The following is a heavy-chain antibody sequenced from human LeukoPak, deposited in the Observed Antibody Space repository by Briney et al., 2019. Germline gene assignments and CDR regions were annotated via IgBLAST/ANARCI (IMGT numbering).Heavy chain of an antibody. Sequence: GGSLRLSCAASGFTFSSYEMNWVRQAPGKGLEWISYISSGGGSIYYADSVKGRPTISKDNAKNSLYLQMNSLRAEDSAVYYCATFSGYVAYWGQGTLVTVSS. CDR1: GFTFSSYE. J-gene: IGHJ4*02. D-gene: IGHD1-26*01. CDR3: ATFSGYVAY. CDR2: ISSGGGSI. V-gene: IGHV3-48*03.